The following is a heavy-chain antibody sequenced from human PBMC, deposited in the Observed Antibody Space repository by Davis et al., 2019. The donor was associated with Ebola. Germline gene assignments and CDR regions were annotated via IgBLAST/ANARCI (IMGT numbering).Heavy chain of an antibody. CDR2: ISSSSSYI. V-gene: IGHV3-21*01. J-gene: IGHJ4*02. D-gene: IGHD2-2*01. CDR1: GFNFRSYS. CDR3: AREGGDCSSTVCSWFFDY. Sequence: GGSLRLSCAASGFNFRSYSMNWVRQAPGKGLEWVSSISSSSSYIYYADSVKGRFTISRDNAKNSLYLQMNSLRDEGTAVYYCAREGGDCSSTVCSWFFDYWGQGTLATVAS.